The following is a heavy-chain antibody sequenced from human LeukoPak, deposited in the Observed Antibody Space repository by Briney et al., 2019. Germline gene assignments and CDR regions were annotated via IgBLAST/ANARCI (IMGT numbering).Heavy chain of an antibody. V-gene: IGHV3-48*03. CDR3: ARDSRGFDY. Sequence: GGSLRLYCAAPGFTFSSYEMNRVRQAPGKGMEWVSYISSSGSTIYYADSVKGRFTISRDNAKNALYLQMNSLRAGDTAVYYCARDSRGFDYWGQGTLVTVSS. CDR2: ISSSGSTI. CDR1: GFTFSSYE. J-gene: IGHJ4*02. D-gene: IGHD3-10*01.